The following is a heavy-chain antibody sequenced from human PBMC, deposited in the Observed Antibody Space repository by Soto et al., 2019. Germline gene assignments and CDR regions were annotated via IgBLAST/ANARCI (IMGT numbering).Heavy chain of an antibody. CDR3: ATISIAVAGLDY. CDR1: GGSISSSSYY. D-gene: IGHD6-19*01. Sequence: SQTLSLTCTVSGGSISSSSYYWGWIRQPPGKGLEWIGSIYYSGSTYYNPSLKSRVTISVDTSKNQFSLKLSSVTAADTAVYYCATISIAVAGLDYWGQGTLVTVSS. J-gene: IGHJ4*02. V-gene: IGHV4-39*01. CDR2: IYYSGST.